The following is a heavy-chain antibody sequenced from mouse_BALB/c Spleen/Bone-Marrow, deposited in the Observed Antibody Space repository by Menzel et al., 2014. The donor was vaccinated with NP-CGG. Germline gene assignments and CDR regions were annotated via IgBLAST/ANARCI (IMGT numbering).Heavy chain of an antibody. J-gene: IGHJ3*01. CDR2: ISDGGSYT. D-gene: IGHD2-2*01. CDR1: GFIFSDYY. V-gene: IGHV5-4*02. CDR3: SRAYGYDAWFAY. Sequence: EVKLVESGGGLVKPGGSLKLSCAVSGFIFSDYYMYWVRQTPETKLEWVATISDGGSYTYYSDSVKGRFTISRDNAKNNLYLQMNSLRSEDTSMYFCSRAYGYDAWFAYWGQGTLVTVSA.